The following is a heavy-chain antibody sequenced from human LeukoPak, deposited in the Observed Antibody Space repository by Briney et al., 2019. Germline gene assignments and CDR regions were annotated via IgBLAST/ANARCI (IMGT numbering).Heavy chain of an antibody. Sequence: ASVKVSCKASGYTFTVYYMHWVRQAPGQGLEWMGWINPNSGGTNYAQKFQGRVTMTRDTSISTAYMELSRLRSDDTAVYYCARVEAWLRNWFDPWGQGTLVTVSS. D-gene: IGHD5-12*01. J-gene: IGHJ5*02. V-gene: IGHV1-2*02. CDR1: GYTFTVYY. CDR2: INPNSGGT. CDR3: ARVEAWLRNWFDP.